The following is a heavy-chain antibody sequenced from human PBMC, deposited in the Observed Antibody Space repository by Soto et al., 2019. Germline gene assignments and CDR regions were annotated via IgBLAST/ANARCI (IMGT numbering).Heavy chain of an antibody. CDR2: INAGNGNT. D-gene: IGHD2-2*02. Sequence: QVQFVQSGAEVKKPGASVKVSCKASGYTFTSYAMHWVRQAPGQRLEWMGWINAGNGNTKYSQKFQGRVTITRDTSASTAYMALSSLRSEDTAVYYCARVPPYCSSTSCYKIDYYYMDVWGKGTTVTVSS. V-gene: IGHV1-3*01. CDR1: GYTFTSYA. CDR3: ARVPPYCSSTSCYKIDYYYMDV. J-gene: IGHJ6*03.